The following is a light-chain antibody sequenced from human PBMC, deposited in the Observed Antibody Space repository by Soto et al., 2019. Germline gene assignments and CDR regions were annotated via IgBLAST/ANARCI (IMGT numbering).Light chain of an antibody. J-gene: IGKJ2*01. CDR3: QQSYSTPPT. Sequence: DIQMTQSPSSLSASVGDRVTITCRASQSISTYLNWYQQKPGKAPNQLIHGVFSLESGVPSRFSGCGSGTDFTLTISSLQPEDVAVYYCQQSYSTPPTFGQGTKVEIK. CDR1: QSISTY. V-gene: IGKV1-39*01. CDR2: GVF.